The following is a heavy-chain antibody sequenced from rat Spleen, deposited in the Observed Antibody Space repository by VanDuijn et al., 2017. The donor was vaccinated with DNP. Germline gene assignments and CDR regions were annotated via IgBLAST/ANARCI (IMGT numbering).Heavy chain of an antibody. CDR3: TTDNSGLNWFAF. Sequence: EVQLVESGGGSVQPGRSMKLSCAASGFTFSDFYMAWVRQAPKKGLEFVASIGYQGSGIYYGASVRGRFAVSRDHAKPSLYLQMDSLRSEDTATYYCTTDNSGLNWFAFWGQGTLVTVSS. CDR2: IGYQGSGI. D-gene: IGHD4-3*01. J-gene: IGHJ3*01. CDR1: GFTFSDFY. V-gene: IGHV5-22*01.